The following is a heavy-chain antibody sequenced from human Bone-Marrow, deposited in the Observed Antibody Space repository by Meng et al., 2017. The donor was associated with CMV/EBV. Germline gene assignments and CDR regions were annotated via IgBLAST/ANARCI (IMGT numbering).Heavy chain of an antibody. CDR1: GGSFSGYY. Sequence: GSLRLSCAVYGGSFSGYYWSWIRQPPGKGLEWIGEINHSGSTNYNPSLKSRVTISVDTSKNQFSLKLSSVTAADTAVYYCARGLGVRFLEWLLPDAFDIWGQGTMVPVSS. V-gene: IGHV4-34*01. J-gene: IGHJ3*02. D-gene: IGHD3-3*01. CDR2: INHSGST. CDR3: ARGLGVRFLEWLLPDAFDI.